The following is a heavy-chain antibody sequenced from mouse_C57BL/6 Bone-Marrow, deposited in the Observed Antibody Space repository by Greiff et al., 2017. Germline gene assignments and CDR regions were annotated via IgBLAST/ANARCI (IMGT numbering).Heavy chain of an antibody. CDR2: IYPRSGNT. D-gene: IGHD2-2*01. CDR1: GYTFTSYG. CDR3: ANGPNGYKGSWFAY. J-gene: IGHJ3*01. Sequence: VKLMESGAELARPGASVKLSCKASGYTFTSYGISWVKQRTGQGLEWIGEIYPRSGNTYYNEKFKGKATLTADKSSSTAYMELRSLTSEDSAVYFCANGPNGYKGSWFAYWGQGTLVTVSA. V-gene: IGHV1-81*01.